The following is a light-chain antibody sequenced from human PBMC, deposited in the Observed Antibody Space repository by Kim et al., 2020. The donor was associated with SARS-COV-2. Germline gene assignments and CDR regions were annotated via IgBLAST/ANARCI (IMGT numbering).Light chain of an antibody. V-gene: IGLV3-19*01. Sequence: ALGQTVRNTCQGDSRRNSYASWYQQKPGQAPVVVIYGKNNRLSGIPDRFSGSTSGSTASLIITGAQAEDEADYYCNSRDSSTNHLVFGGGTQLTVL. J-gene: IGLJ2*01. CDR3: NSRDSSTNHLV. CDR1: SRRNSY. CDR2: GKN.